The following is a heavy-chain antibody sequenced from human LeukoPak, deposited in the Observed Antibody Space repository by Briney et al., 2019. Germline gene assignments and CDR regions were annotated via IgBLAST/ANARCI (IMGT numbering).Heavy chain of an antibody. V-gene: IGHV3-21*01. CDR2: ISSSSSYI. J-gene: IGHJ4*02. Sequence: NPGGSLRLSCEASGFIFSRYSMSWARQAPGKGLEWVSSISSSSSYIYYADSVRGRFTISRDNAKNSLYLQMNSLRAEDTAVYYCARDFRTQLDGYSPPYHFDYWGQGILVTVSS. CDR1: GFIFSRYS. D-gene: IGHD5-24*01. CDR3: ARDFRTQLDGYSPPYHFDY.